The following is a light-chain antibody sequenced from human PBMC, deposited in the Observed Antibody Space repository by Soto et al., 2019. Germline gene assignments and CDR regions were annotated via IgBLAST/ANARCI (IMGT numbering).Light chain of an antibody. J-gene: IGKJ1*01. CDR1: QSVSSY. CDR2: DAS. V-gene: IGKV3-11*01. Sequence: EIVLTQSPATLSLSPGERATLSCRASQSVSSYLAWYQQKPGQAPRLLIYDASNRATGIPARFSGSGSGTDFTLTISGLEHEDFAVYYCQQRSNWPTFGQGTKVEIK. CDR3: QQRSNWPT.